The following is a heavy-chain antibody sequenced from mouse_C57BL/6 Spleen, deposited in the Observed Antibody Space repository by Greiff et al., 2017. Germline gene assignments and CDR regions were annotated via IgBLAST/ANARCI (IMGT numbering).Heavy chain of an antibody. CDR3: ARTGDVGFAY. Sequence: VQLQQSGPGLVQPSQSLSITCTVSGFSLTSYGVHWVRQSPGKGLEWLGVIWSGGSTDYNAAFISRLSISKDNSKSQVFFKMNSLQADDTAIYYCARTGDVGFAYWGQGTLVTVSA. CDR1: GFSLTSYG. D-gene: IGHD3-3*01. V-gene: IGHV2-2*01. J-gene: IGHJ3*01. CDR2: IWSGGST.